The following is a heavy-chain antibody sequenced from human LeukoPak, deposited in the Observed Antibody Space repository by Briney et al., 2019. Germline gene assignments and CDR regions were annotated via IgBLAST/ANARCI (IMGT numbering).Heavy chain of an antibody. CDR3: AVIGPIYAAAGTYNWFDP. Sequence: SETLSLTCAVYGGSFSGYYWSWIRQPPGKGLEWIGEINHSGSTNYNPSLKSRVTISVDTSKNQFSLKLSSVTAADTAVYYCAVIGPIYAAAGTYNWFDPWGQGTLVTVSS. J-gene: IGHJ5*02. CDR2: INHSGST. CDR1: GGSFSGYY. D-gene: IGHD6-13*01. V-gene: IGHV4-34*01.